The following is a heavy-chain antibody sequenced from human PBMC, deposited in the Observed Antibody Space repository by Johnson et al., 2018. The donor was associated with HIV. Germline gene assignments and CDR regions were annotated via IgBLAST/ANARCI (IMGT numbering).Heavy chain of an antibody. CDR2: ISDDGSNE. D-gene: IGHD6-13*01. V-gene: IGHV3-30*09. CDR3: ARGQRSSWYPVNAFDI. CDR1: GFTFSSYA. J-gene: IGHJ3*02. Sequence: QVQLVESGGGVVQPGRSLRLSCAASGFTFSSYAMHWVRQAPGKGLDWVAVISDDGSNEYYADSVKGRFAISRDNSKNTLYLQMNSLRAGDTAVYYCARGQRSSWYPVNAFDIWGQGTMVTVSS.